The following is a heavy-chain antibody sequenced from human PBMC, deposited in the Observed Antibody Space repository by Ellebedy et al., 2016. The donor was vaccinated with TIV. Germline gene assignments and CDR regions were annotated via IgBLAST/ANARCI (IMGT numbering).Heavy chain of an antibody. V-gene: IGHV4-61*08. CDR3: ASEAPLPAALYAEYFQH. Sequence: MPSETLSLTCTVSGGSISSGGYYWSWIRQHPGKGLEWIGYIYYSGSTNYNPSLKSRVTISVDTSKNQFSLKLSSVTAADTAVYYCASEAPLPAALYAEYFQHWGQGTLVTVSS. CDR2: IYYSGST. CDR1: GGSISSGGYY. J-gene: IGHJ1*01. D-gene: IGHD2-2*01.